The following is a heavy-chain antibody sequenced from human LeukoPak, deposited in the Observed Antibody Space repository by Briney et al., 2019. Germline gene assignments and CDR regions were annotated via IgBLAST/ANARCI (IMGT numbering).Heavy chain of an antibody. CDR3: AREPRLRSPYYYYYMDV. J-gene: IGHJ6*03. CDR2: IYYSGST. V-gene: IGHV4-59*01. CDR1: GGSISSYY. D-gene: IGHD6-6*01. Sequence: PSETLSLTCTVSGGSISSYYWSWIRQPPGKGLEWTGYIYYSGSTNYNPSLKSRVTISVDTSKNQFSLKLSSVTAADTAVYYCAREPRLRSPYYYYYMDVWGKGTTVTVSS.